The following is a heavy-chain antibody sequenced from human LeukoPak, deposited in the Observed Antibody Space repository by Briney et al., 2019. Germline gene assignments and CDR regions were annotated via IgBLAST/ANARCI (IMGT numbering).Heavy chain of an antibody. V-gene: IGHV1-69*04. CDR1: GVTFSSYA. D-gene: IGHD5-18*01. Sequence: GASVKLSCTASGVTFSSYAISWVRQAPGQGLEWMGRIIPNVGIANYAQTFQGRVTITADKSTNTAYMELSSLRSEDTAVYYCARDRGVDTAMVPPWYFDYWGQGTLVTVSS. J-gene: IGHJ4*02. CDR3: ARDRGVDTAMVPPWYFDY. CDR2: IIPNVGIA.